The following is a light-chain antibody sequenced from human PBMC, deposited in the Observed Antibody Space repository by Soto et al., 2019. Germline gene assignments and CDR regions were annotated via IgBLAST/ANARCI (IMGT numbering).Light chain of an antibody. CDR1: QSIDNRY. CDR3: QQYFGSSWT. V-gene: IGKV3-20*01. Sequence: EIVLTQSPGTLSSSPGERATLSCRASQSIDNRYLAWYQHKPGQAPRLLIYATSSRATGIPDRFGGSGFGTDFTLTIIILEPEDFAVYYCQQYFGSSWTFGQGTKVDIK. J-gene: IGKJ1*01. CDR2: ATS.